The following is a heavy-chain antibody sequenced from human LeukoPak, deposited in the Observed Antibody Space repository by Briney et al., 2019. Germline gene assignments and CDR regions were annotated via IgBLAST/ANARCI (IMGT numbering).Heavy chain of an antibody. CDR3: ARGHSSSWLYYYYYMDV. D-gene: IGHD6-13*01. V-gene: IGHV1-8*03. J-gene: IGHJ6*03. CDR1: GYTFTSYD. CDR2: MNPNSGNT. Sequence: GESLKISCKGSGYTFTSYDINWVRQATGQGLEWMGWMNPNSGNTGYAQKFQGRVTITRNTSISTAYMELSSLRSEDTAVYYCARGHSSSWLYYYYYMDVWGKGTTVTVSS.